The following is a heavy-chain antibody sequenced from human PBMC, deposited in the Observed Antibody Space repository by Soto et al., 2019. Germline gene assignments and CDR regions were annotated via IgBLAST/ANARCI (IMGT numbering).Heavy chain of an antibody. CDR1: GFTFNTHW. CDR2: IYFDGITT. V-gene: IGHV3-74*01. J-gene: IGHJ4*02. Sequence: HPGGSLRLSCTASGFTFNTHWMHWVRQAPGKGLVWVSRIYFDGITTNYADSVKGRLTVSRDNAKNTVYLHVNTLRDEGTAVYYCARGGAMGVDYWGQGTLVTVSS. D-gene: IGHD1-26*01. CDR3: ARGGAMGVDY.